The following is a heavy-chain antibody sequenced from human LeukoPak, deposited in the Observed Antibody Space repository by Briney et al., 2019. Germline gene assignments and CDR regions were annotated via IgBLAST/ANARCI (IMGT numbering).Heavy chain of an antibody. V-gene: IGHV1-18*01. CDR2: ISAYNGNT. CDR1: GYTFTSYG. Sequence: ASVKVSCKASGYTFTSYGISWVRQAPGQGLEWMGWISAYNGNTNYAQKFQGRVTITADKSTSTAYMELSSLRSEDTAVYYCARHWFDPWGQGTLVTVSS. CDR3: ARHWFDP. J-gene: IGHJ5*02.